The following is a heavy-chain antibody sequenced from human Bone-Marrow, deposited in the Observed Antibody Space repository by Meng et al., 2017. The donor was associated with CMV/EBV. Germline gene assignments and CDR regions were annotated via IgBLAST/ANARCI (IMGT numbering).Heavy chain of an antibody. CDR1: GFTFSNPW. CDR2: IKSKTDGGTT. J-gene: IGHJ4*02. V-gene: IGHV3-15*01. D-gene: IGHD3-10*01. CDR3: TTERGAGFGELGY. Sequence: SGFTFSNPWMSWVRQAPGKGLEWVGRIKSKTDGGTTDYAAPVKDRFTISRDDSKNTLFLQMNSLKTEDTAVYYCTTERGAGFGELGYWGQGTLAPSPQ.